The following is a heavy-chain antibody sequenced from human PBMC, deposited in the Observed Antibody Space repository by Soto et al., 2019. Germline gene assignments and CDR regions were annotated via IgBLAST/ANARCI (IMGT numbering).Heavy chain of an antibody. CDR2: IYYSGST. V-gene: IGHV4-39*01. CDR3: ARHLSRQLVVWFDP. J-gene: IGHJ5*02. Sequence: QLQLQESGPGLVKPSETLSLTCTVSGGSISSSSYYWGWIRQPPGKGLEWIGSIYYSGSTYYNPSLKSRVTISVDTSKNQFSLKLSSVTAADTAVYYCARHLSRQLVVWFDPWGQGTLVTVSS. CDR1: GGSISSSSYY. D-gene: IGHD6-6*01.